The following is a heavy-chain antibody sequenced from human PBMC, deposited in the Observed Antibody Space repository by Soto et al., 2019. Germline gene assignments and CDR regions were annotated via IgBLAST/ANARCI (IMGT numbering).Heavy chain of an antibody. CDR3: AKDLLYPVSGMDV. D-gene: IGHD3-10*01. Sequence: GGSLRLSCAASGFTFSSYGMHWVRQAPGKGLEWVAVISYDGSNKYYADSVKGRFTISRDNSKNTLYLQMNSLRAEDTAVYYCAKDLLYPVSGMDVWGQGTKVTVSS. V-gene: IGHV3-30*18. CDR2: ISYDGSNK. CDR1: GFTFSSYG. J-gene: IGHJ6*02.